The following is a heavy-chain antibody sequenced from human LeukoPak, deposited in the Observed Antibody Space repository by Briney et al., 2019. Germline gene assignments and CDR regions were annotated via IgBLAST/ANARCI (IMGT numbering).Heavy chain of an antibody. V-gene: IGHV3-21*04. CDR1: GFTFSSYN. Sequence: GGSLRLSCAASGFTFSSYNMNWVRQAPGKGLEWVSSISSSSYIYYADSVKGRFTISRDNSKNTLYLQMNSLRAEDTAVYYCAKDLGTMVRGVIPDYWGQGTLVTVSS. D-gene: IGHD3-10*01. CDR2: ISSSSYI. J-gene: IGHJ4*02. CDR3: AKDLGTMVRGVIPDY.